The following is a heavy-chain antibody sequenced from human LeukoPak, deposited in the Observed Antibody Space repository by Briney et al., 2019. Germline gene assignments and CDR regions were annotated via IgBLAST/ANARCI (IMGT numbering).Heavy chain of an antibody. Sequence: GGSLRLSCAAPGFHFSSSGMHWVRQAPGKGLERVTSIWFDGRNIHYADSVKGRVIIARDNSKSAIYLQMNSLRAEDTAIYYCARDSLPMAVTGPFDHWGQGAVVTVSS. D-gene: IGHD6-19*01. V-gene: IGHV3-33*01. CDR2: IWFDGRNI. J-gene: IGHJ4*02. CDR3: ARDSLPMAVTGPFDH. CDR1: GFHFSSSG.